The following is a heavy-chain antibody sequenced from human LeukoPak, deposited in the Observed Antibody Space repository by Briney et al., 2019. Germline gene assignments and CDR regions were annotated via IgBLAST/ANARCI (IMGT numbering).Heavy chain of an antibody. D-gene: IGHD1-1*01. CDR3: AREVDNPYWYFDL. V-gene: IGHV4-61*02. J-gene: IGHJ2*01. Sequence: PSETLSLTCTVSGGSISSGSYYWSWIRQPAGKGLEWIGRIYTSGSTNYNPSLKSRVTISVDTSKNQFSLKLSSVTAADTAVYYCAREVDNPYWYFDLWGRGTLVTVSS. CDR2: IYTSGST. CDR1: GGSISSGSYY.